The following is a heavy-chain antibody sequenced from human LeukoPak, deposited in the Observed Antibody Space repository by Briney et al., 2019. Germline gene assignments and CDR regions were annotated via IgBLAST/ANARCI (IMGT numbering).Heavy chain of an antibody. Sequence: ASVKVSCKVSGYTLTELSMHWVRQAPGKGLEWMGGFDPEDGETIYAQKFQGRVTMTEDTSTDTAYRELSSLRSEDTAVYYCATGRTRTPYSSSWYRYYYYMDVWGKGTTVTVSS. CDR3: ATGRTRTPYSSSWYRYYYYMDV. CDR2: FDPEDGET. V-gene: IGHV1-24*01. J-gene: IGHJ6*03. D-gene: IGHD6-13*01. CDR1: GYTLTELS.